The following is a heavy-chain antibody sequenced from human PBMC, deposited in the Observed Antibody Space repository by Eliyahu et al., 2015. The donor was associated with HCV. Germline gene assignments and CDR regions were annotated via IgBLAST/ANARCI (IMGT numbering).Heavy chain of an antibody. Sequence: EMQLVESGGGLVMPGGSXSLSCAXXGXTFSRYGMXWVRQAPGKGLEWVSSISSSSSYIYYADSVKGRFTISRDNAKNSLYLQMNSLRAEDTAVYYCARDLTIPRAYYFDYWGQGTLVTVSS. CDR2: ISSSSSYI. V-gene: IGHV3-21*01. J-gene: IGHJ4*02. D-gene: IGHD3-3*01. CDR1: GXTFSRYG. CDR3: ARDLTIPRAYYFDY.